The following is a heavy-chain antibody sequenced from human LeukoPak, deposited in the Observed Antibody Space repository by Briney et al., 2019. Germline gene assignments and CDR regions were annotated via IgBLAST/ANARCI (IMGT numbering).Heavy chain of an antibody. CDR1: GFTFSSYG. Sequence: GGSLRLSCAASGFTFSSYGMHWVRQAPGKGLEWVAVISYDGSNKYYADSVKGRFTISRDNSKNTLYQQMNSLRAEDTAVYYCAKDQLYYGSGSYGAIDYWGQGTLVTVSS. J-gene: IGHJ4*02. CDR2: ISYDGSNK. V-gene: IGHV3-30*18. D-gene: IGHD3-10*01. CDR3: AKDQLYYGSGSYGAIDY.